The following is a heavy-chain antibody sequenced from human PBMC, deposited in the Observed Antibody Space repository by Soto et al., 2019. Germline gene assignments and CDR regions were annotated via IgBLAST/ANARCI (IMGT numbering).Heavy chain of an antibody. D-gene: IGHD4-4*01. V-gene: IGHV3-73*02. CDR1: GFIFSGSA. Sequence: EVQLVESGGGLVQPGGSLKLSCEASGFIFSGSAMHWVRQASGKGLEWVGRIRSKPNNYATEYAASVKGRFTISRDDSKNTANLQMNSRKTEDTAVYYCTRHTVDIWGQGTMVTVSS. J-gene: IGHJ3*02. CDR3: TRHTVDI. CDR2: IRSKPNNYAT.